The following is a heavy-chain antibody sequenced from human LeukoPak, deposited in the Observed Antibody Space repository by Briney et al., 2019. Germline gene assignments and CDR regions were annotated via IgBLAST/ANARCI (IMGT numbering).Heavy chain of an antibody. CDR3: AKVDGVRAAPGRGRVDS. CDR1: GFAFSSYV. D-gene: IGHD6-13*01. J-gene: IGHJ4*02. Sequence: PGGSLRLSCAASGFAFSSYVMTWVRQAPGKWVEWVSGISGSGGSTYDADSVKGRFTVSRDNSKSTLYLQLNSLRVEDTAVYYCAKVDGVRAAPGRGRVDSWGQGTLVTVSS. CDR2: ISGSGGST. V-gene: IGHV3-23*01.